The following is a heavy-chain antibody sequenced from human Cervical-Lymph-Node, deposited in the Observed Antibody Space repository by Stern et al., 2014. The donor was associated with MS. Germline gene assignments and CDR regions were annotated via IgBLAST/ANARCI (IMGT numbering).Heavy chain of an antibody. Sequence: QVQLVQSGVEVKKPGASVKVSCKASGYTFTSYTMHWVRQAPGQGLEWMGWINAGNGNTQYSQKFQGRVTFTRDTSANTAHMDLTSLRSEDTAVYYCTISPVGGIDYWGQGTLVTVSS. D-gene: IGHD1-26*01. CDR1: GYTFTSYT. J-gene: IGHJ4*02. CDR3: TISPVGGIDY. CDR2: INAGNGNT. V-gene: IGHV1-3*01.